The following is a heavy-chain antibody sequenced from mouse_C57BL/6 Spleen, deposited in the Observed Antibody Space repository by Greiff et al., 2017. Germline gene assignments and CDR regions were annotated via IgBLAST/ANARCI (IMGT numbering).Heavy chain of an antibody. J-gene: IGHJ4*01. Sequence: EVNVVESGGGLVQPGGSLSLSCAASGFTFTDYYMSWVRQPPGKALEWLGFIRNKDNGYTTEYSASVKGRFTISRDNSQNILYLQMIALRAVVSATYYVARYSIFDALLSDYAMDYWGQGTSVTVSS. CDR1: GFTFTDYY. D-gene: IGHD2-3*01. CDR3: ARYSIFDALLSDYAMDY. V-gene: IGHV7-3*01. CDR2: IRNKDNGYTT.